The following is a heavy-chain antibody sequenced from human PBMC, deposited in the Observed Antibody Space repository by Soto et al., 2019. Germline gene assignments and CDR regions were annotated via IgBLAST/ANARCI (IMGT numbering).Heavy chain of an antibody. CDR2: ISWNSGSI. J-gene: IGHJ4*02. Sequence: EVQLVESGGGLVQPGRSLRLSCAASGFTFDDYAMHWVRQAPGKGLEWVSGISWNSGSIGYAVSVKGRFTISRDNAKNSLYLQMNSLCAEDTALYYCAKARTTMVRGVTHQENFDYWGQGTLVTVSS. CDR1: GFTFDDYA. CDR3: AKARTTMVRGVTHQENFDY. D-gene: IGHD3-10*01. V-gene: IGHV3-9*01.